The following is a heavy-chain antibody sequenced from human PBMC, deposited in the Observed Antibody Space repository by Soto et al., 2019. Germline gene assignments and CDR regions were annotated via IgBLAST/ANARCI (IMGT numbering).Heavy chain of an antibody. D-gene: IGHD7-27*01. J-gene: IGHJ4*02. Sequence: GESLKISCAASGFTFSSYWMSWVRQAPGKGLEWVANIKQDGSEKYYVDSVKGRFTISRDNAKNSLYLQMNSLRAEDTAVYYCASRSWGSSIDYWGQGTLVTVS. CDR3: ASRSWGSSIDY. CDR2: IKQDGSEK. CDR1: GFTFSSYW. V-gene: IGHV3-7*03.